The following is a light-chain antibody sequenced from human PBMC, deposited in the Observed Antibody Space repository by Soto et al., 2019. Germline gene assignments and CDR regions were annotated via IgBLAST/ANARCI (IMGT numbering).Light chain of an antibody. CDR3: PQYNDWPPWT. Sequence: EIVMTQSPATLSVSPGERATLSCRASQSVNSNLAWYQQKPGQAPRLLIYGASTRATGIPVRFSGSGSGTEFNLTISSLLSEDSALYYCPQYNDWPPWTFGQGTKVEI. CDR1: QSVNSN. J-gene: IGKJ1*01. V-gene: IGKV3-15*01. CDR2: GAS.